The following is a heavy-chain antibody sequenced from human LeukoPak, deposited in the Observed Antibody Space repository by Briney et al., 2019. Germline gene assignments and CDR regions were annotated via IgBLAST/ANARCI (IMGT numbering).Heavy chain of an antibody. Sequence: GGSLRLSCAASGFTFDDYAMHWVRQAPGKGLEWVSGISWNSGSIGYADSVKGRFTISRDNAKNSLYLQMNSLRAEDTALYYCAKVSGGSYYYYYMDVWGKGTTVTVSS. CDR3: AKVSGGSYYYYYMDV. D-gene: IGHD3-10*01. CDR2: ISWNSGSI. J-gene: IGHJ6*03. V-gene: IGHV3-9*01. CDR1: GFTFDDYA.